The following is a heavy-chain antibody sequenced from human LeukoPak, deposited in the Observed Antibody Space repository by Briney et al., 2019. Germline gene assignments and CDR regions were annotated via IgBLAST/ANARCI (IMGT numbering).Heavy chain of an antibody. CDR1: GYTFTGYY. D-gene: IGHD3-22*01. J-gene: IGHJ4*02. CDR3: NYYDSSGYSYFDY. V-gene: IGHV1-2*02. Sequence: ASVKVSCKASGYTFTGYYMHWVRQAPGQGLEWMGWINPNSGGTNYAQKFQGRVTMTRDTSISTAYMELSSLRSEDTAVYYCNYYDSSGYSYFDYWGQGTLVTVSS. CDR2: INPNSGGT.